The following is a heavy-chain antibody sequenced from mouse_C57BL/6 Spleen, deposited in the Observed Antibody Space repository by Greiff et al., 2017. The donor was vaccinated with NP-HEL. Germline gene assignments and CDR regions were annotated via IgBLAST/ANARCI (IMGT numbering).Heavy chain of an antibody. CDR3: AREGGNYEKGAMDY. V-gene: IGHV5-4*01. Sequence: EVQLVESGGGLVQPKGSLKLSCAASGFTFSSYAMSWVRQTPEKRLEWVATISDGGSYTYYPDNVKGRFTISRDNAKNNLYLQMSHLKSEDTAMYYCAREGGNYEKGAMDYWGQGTSVTVSS. CDR1: GFTFSSYA. CDR2: ISDGGSYT. D-gene: IGHD2-1*01. J-gene: IGHJ4*01.